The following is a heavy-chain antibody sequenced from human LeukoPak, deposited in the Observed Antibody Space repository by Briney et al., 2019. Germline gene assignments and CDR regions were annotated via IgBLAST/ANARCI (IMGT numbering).Heavy chain of an antibody. CDR1: GYTFTGYY. J-gene: IGHJ3*02. Sequence: ASVKVSCKASGYTFTGYYMHWVRQAPGQGLEWMGWINPNSGGTNYAQKFQGRVTMTRDTSISTAYMELSRLRSDDTAVYYCARAVVISGAFDIWGQGTMVTVSS. V-gene: IGHV1-2*02. CDR3: ARAVVISGAFDI. D-gene: IGHD2-21*01. CDR2: INPNSGGT.